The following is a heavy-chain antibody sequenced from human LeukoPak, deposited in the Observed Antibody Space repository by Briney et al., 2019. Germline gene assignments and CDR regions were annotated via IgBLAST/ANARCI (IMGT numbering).Heavy chain of an antibody. D-gene: IGHD2-8*01. Sequence: QPGGSLRLSCAASGFTFSSYGMHWVRQAPGKGLEWVAVISYDGSNKYYADSVKGRFTISRDNSKNTLYLQMNSLRAEDTAVYYCAREHIVLMVYAMALDYWGQGTLVTVSS. CDR3: AREHIVLMVYAMALDY. J-gene: IGHJ4*02. CDR1: GFTFSSYG. CDR2: ISYDGSNK. V-gene: IGHV3-30*03.